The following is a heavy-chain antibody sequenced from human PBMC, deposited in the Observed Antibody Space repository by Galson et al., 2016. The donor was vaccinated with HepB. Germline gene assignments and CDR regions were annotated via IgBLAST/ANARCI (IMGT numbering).Heavy chain of an antibody. D-gene: IGHD1-26*01. Sequence: SVKVSCKASGGTFSGYSMSWVRQAPGQGLEWMGGIIPMFGTANYAQKFQGRVTITADKSTRTAYMEVRSLRSEDTAVYYCARDLGVSGSYYGGNFDYWGQGTLVTVSS. V-gene: IGHV1-69*06. CDR1: GGTFSGYS. J-gene: IGHJ4*02. CDR2: IIPMFGTA. CDR3: ARDLGVSGSYYGGNFDY.